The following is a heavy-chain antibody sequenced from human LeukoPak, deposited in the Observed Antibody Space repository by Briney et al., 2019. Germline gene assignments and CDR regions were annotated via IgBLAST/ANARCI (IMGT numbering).Heavy chain of an antibody. CDR2: IYYSGST. Sequence: PSETLSLTCTVSGGSISSYYWSWIRQPPGMGLEWIGYIYYSGSTNYNPSLKSRVTISVDTSKNQFSLKLSSVTAADTAVYYCARGESRNHGDYSDAWGQGTLVTVSS. V-gene: IGHV4-59*08. CDR1: GGSISSYY. CDR3: ARGESRNHGDYSDA. J-gene: IGHJ4*02. D-gene: IGHD3-10*01.